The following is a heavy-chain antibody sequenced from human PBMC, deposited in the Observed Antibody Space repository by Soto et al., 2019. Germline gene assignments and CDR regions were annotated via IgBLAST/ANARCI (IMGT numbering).Heavy chain of an antibody. V-gene: IGHV3-33*01. CDR3: ARGIGDGVTVIHYFDN. D-gene: IGHD1-20*01. CDR1: GFIFSNYD. J-gene: IGHJ4*02. CDR2: IWFDGSNT. Sequence: QVQLVESGGGVVQPGRSLRLSCAASGFIFSNYDIHWVRQAPGKGLAWVAVIWFDGSNTYYADSVKGRFTVSRDNSKNTLHLQMTGLRAEYTDVYYCARGIGDGVTVIHYFDNLGQGTLVTVSS.